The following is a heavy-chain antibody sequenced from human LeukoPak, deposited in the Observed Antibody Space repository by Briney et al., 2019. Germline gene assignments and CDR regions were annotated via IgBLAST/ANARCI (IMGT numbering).Heavy chain of an antibody. CDR2: INSDGGTT. V-gene: IGHV3-74*01. CDR3: ATDSYVSGSYYRLFY. J-gene: IGHJ4*02. D-gene: IGHD3-10*01. Sequence: QSGGSLRLSCGASGFTFGTYWMHWVRQAPGKGLVWVSGINSDGGTTTYADSVKGRSTISRDNAKNTLYLQMNNLRAEDTAIYYCATDSYVSGSYYRLFYWGQGTLVTVSS. CDR1: GFTFGTYW.